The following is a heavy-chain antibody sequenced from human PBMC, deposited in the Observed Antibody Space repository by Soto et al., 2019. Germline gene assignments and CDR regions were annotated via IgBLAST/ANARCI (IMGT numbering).Heavy chain of an antibody. J-gene: IGHJ4*02. Sequence: GGSLRLSCAASGFTFSSYGMHWVRQAPGKGLEWVAVISYDGSNKYYADSVKGRFTISRDNSKNTLYLQMNSLRAEDTAVYYCAKDRVHLGELPDYWGQGTLVTVSS. CDR1: GFTFSSYG. CDR3: AKDRVHLGELPDY. V-gene: IGHV3-30*18. D-gene: IGHD3-16*01. CDR2: ISYDGSNK.